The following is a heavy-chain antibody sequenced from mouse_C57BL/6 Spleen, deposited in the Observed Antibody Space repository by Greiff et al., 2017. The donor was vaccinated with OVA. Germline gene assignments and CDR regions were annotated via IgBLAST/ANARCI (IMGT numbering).Heavy chain of an antibody. D-gene: IGHD2-3*01. CDR1: GYTFTSYD. J-gene: IGHJ3*01. Sequence: QVQLKESGPELVKPGASVKLSCKASGYTFTSYDINWVKQRPGQGLEWIGWIYPRDGSTKYNEKCKGKATLTVDTSSSTAYMELHILTSEDSAVYFCDYEGAYWGQGTLVTVSA. V-gene: IGHV1-85*01. CDR2: IYPRDGST. CDR3: DYEGAY.